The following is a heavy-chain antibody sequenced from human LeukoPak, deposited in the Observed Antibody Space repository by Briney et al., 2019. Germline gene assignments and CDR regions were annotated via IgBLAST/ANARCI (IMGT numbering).Heavy chain of an antibody. V-gene: IGHV3-30*02. D-gene: IGHD6-19*01. CDR1: GFTFSSYG. Sequence: GGSLRLSCAASGFTFSSYGMHWVRQAPGKGLEWVAFIRYDGSNKYYADSVKGRFTISRDNSKNTLYLQMNSLRAEDTAVYYCAKEGSEEWLVRWDFDYWGQGTLVTVSS. CDR2: IRYDGSNK. J-gene: IGHJ4*02. CDR3: AKEGSEEWLVRWDFDY.